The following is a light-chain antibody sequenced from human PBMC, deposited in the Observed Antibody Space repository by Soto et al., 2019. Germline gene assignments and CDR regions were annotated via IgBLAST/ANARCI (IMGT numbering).Light chain of an antibody. CDR1: QSISSW. CDR3: QQYDNDSWT. CDR2: KAS. Sequence: DIPMTQSPSTLSASVGDRVIITCRASQSISSWLAWYQQKPGKAPNLLIYKASNLKSGVPSRFSGSGSGTEFTLTISSLQPDDFATYYCQQYDNDSWTFGQGTKVEIK. J-gene: IGKJ1*01. V-gene: IGKV1-5*03.